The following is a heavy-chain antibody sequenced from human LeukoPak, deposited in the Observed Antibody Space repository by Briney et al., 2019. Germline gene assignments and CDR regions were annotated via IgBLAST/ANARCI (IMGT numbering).Heavy chain of an antibody. V-gene: IGHV4-59*01. Sequence: SETLSLTCTVSGGSISSYYWSWIRQPPGKGLEWIGYIYYSGSTNYNPSLKSRVTISVDTSKNQFSLKLSSVTAADTAVYYCARALVVVAATRGENWFDPWGQGTLVTVSS. CDR1: GGSISSYY. D-gene: IGHD2-15*01. CDR2: IYYSGST. CDR3: ARALVVVAATRGENWFDP. J-gene: IGHJ5*02.